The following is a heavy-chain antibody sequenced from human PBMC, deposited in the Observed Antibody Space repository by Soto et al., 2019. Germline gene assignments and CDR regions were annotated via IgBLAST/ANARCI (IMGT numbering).Heavy chain of an antibody. CDR2: INHSGST. V-gene: IGHV4-34*01. Sequence: SETLSLTCAVYGGSFSGYYWSWIRQPPGKGLEWIGEINHSGSTNYNPSLKSRVTISVDTSKNQFSLKLSSVTAADTAVYYCASFYYDSSGYPGSNWFDSWGQGTLVTVSS. J-gene: IGHJ5*01. CDR1: GGSFSGYY. D-gene: IGHD3-22*01. CDR3: ASFYYDSSGYPGSNWFDS.